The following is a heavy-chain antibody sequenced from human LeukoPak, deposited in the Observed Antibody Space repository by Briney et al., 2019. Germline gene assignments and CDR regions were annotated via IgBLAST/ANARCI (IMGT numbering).Heavy chain of an antibody. CDR3: ARAPRLYCSGGTYYHIDF. V-gene: IGHV3-30-3*01. CDR1: GVNITNYA. CDR2: ISYDGDNK. Sequence: GRSLRLSCPASGVNITNYAMHWVRQAPGKGLEWVAVISYDGDNKYYADSVKGRFTIFRDNSKNTLFLQMHILRTEDTAVYYCARAPRLYCSGGTYYHIDFWGKGALVTVSS. J-gene: IGHJ4*02. D-gene: IGHD2-15*01.